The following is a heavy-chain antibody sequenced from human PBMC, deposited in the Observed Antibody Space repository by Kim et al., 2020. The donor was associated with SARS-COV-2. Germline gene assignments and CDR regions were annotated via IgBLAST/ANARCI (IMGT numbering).Heavy chain of an antibody. V-gene: IGHV3-49*02. J-gene: IGHJ6*02. Sequence: AASVKGRITISRDDSKTTVYLQMNSLKTEDTAVYYCTRVNSLIHYGMDVWGQGTTVTVSS. CDR3: TRVNSLIHYGMDV.